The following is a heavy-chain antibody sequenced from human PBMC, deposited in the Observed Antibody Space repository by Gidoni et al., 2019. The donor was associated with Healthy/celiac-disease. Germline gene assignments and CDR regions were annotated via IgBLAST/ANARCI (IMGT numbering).Heavy chain of an antibody. CDR1: GFTFSSYS. Sequence: ALVKPGGSLRLSCAASGFTFSSYSMNWVRQAPGKGLEWVSSISSSSSYIYYADSVKGRFTISRDNAKNSLYLQMNSLRAEDTAVYYCARDKRYVLPHQSEVGYYGMDVWGQGTTVTVSS. J-gene: IGHJ6*02. D-gene: IGHD3-16*01. CDR2: ISSSSSYI. V-gene: IGHV3-21*01. CDR3: ARDKRYVLPHQSEVGYYGMDV.